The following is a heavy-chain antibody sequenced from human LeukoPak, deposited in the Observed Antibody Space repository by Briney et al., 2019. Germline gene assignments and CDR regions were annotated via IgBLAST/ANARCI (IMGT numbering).Heavy chain of an antibody. J-gene: IGHJ6*03. Sequence: PSETLSLTCAVYGGSFSGYYWSWIRQPPGKGLEWIGEINHSGSTNYNPSLKSRVTISVDTSKNQFSLKLSSVTAADTAVYYCARAWGAAAGPGYYYMDVWGKGTTVTVSS. V-gene: IGHV4-34*01. CDR3: ARAWGAAAGPGYYYMDV. CDR1: GGSFSGYY. CDR2: INHSGST. D-gene: IGHD6-13*01.